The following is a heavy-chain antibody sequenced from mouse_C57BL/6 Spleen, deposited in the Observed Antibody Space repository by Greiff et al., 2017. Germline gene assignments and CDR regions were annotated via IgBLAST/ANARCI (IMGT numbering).Heavy chain of an antibody. CDR3: ERDVYYGSSCGDAMDY. D-gene: IGHD1-1*01. CDR2: ISDGGSYT. V-gene: IGHV5-4*01. Sequence: EVQLMESGGGLVKPGGSLKLSCAASGFTFSSYAMSWVRQTPEKSLEWVATISDGGSYTYYPDNVKGRFTISRDNAQNTQYLQMRHLKSEDTAVYDCERDVYYGSSCGDAMDYWGQGTSVTVSS. J-gene: IGHJ4*01. CDR1: GFTFSSYA.